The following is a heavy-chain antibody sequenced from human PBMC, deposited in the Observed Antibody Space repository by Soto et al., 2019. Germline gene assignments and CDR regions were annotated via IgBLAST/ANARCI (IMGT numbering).Heavy chain of an antibody. Sequence: SETLSLTCAVYGGSFSGYYWSWIRQPPGKGLEWIGEINHSGSTNYNPSLKSRVTISVDTSKNQFSLKLSSVTAADTAVYYCVIGVKVRAGSTTMTLIDYWGQGTLVTVSS. J-gene: IGHJ4*02. D-gene: IGHD3-22*01. V-gene: IGHV4-34*01. CDR2: INHSGST. CDR3: VIGVKVRAGSTTMTLIDY. CDR1: GGSFSGYY.